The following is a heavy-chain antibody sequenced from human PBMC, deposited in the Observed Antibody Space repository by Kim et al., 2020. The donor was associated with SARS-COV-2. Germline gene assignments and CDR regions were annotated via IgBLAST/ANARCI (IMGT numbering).Heavy chain of an antibody. CDR1: GGSFSGYY. J-gene: IGHJ5*01. V-gene: IGHV4-34*01. Sequence: SETLSLTCAVYGGSFSGYYWSWIRQPPGKGLEWIGEINHSGSTNYNPSLKSRVTISVDTTKNQFSLKLSSVTAADTAVYYCARGQGLAAAGRANNWFDPWGQGTLVTVSS. D-gene: IGHD6-13*01. CDR2: INHSGST. CDR3: ARGQGLAAAGRANNWFDP.